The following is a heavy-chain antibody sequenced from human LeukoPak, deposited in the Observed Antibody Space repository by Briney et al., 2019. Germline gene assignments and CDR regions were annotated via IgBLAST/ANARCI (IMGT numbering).Heavy chain of an antibody. CDR2: IYWNEIK. D-gene: IGHD2-21*02. V-gene: IGHV2-5*01. Sequence: SGPTLVQPTQTLTLTCTFSGFSLSDNGVGVGWIRQPPRKAPEWLALIYWNEIKRYSASLQNRLTVTRDTSKNQVVLTLINLDPVDTATYYCARRPYCGVGCYSGFDSWAREPWSPSPQ. J-gene: IGHJ5*01. CDR1: GFSLSDNGVG. CDR3: ARRPYCGVGCYSGFDS.